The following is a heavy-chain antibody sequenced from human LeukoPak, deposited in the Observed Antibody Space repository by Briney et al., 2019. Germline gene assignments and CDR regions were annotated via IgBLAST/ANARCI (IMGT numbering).Heavy chain of an antibody. Sequence: GGSLRLSCSGFGFTFRSFWMSWVRQAPGQRLEWMGWINAGNGNTKYSQKFQGRVTITRDTSASTAYMELSSLRSEDTAVYYCARDWYGDYRFDYWGQGTLVTVSS. D-gene: IGHD4-17*01. CDR1: GFTFRSFW. CDR3: ARDWYGDYRFDY. CDR2: INAGNGNT. J-gene: IGHJ4*02. V-gene: IGHV1-3*01.